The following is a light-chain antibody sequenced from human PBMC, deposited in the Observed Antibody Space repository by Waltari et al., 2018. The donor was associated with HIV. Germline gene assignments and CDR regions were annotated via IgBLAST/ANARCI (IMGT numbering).Light chain of an antibody. J-gene: IGLJ3*02. CDR3: QSVDSSGIS. V-gene: IGLV3-25*03. Sequence: SYELTQAPSVSVSPGQTARITCSGDALPKQYAYWYQQRPGQAPVTVIYKDSERPSGIPERFSGSSSGTTVTLTISGVQAEDEADYYCQSVDSSGISFGGGTKLTVL. CDR1: ALPKQY. CDR2: KDS.